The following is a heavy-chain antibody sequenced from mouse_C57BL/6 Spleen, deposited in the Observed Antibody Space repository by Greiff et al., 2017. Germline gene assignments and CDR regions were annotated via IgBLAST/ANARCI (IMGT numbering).Heavy chain of an antibody. V-gene: IGHV3-6*01. CDR2: ISYDGSN. D-gene: IGHD1-1*01. Sequence: ESGPGLVKPSQSLSLTCSVTGYSITSGYYWNWIRQFPGNKLEWMGYISYDGSNNYNPSLKNRISITRDTSKNQFVLKLNSVTTEDTATYYCARDGDYYGSTLFAYWGQGTLVTVSA. CDR3: ARDGDYYGSTLFAY. J-gene: IGHJ3*01. CDR1: GYSITSGYY.